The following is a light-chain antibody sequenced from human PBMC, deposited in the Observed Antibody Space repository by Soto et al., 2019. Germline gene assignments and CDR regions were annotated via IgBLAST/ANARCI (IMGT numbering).Light chain of an antibody. CDR2: AAS. CDR3: QHYYNWPQYN. Sequence: EIVLTQSPVTLSVSPGERATLSCRTNQNIDNKLAWYQQKPGQTPRLLIFAASTRATDIPARFSGSGSGTELTLTISSLQSDDFAVYYCQHYYNWPQYNFGQGTKLEIE. CDR1: QNIDNK. J-gene: IGKJ2*01. V-gene: IGKV3-15*01.